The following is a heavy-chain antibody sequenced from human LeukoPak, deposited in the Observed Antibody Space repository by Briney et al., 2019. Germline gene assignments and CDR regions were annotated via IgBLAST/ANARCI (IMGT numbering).Heavy chain of an antibody. CDR2: IKKTGSET. D-gene: IGHD4-23*01. J-gene: IGHJ4*02. CDR1: KFVFSNYW. V-gene: IGHV3-7*01. Sequence: GGSLRLSCAASKFVFSNYWMSWVRQAPGKGMEWVAYIKKTGSETYYVDSVKGRFTITRDNARNSLYLQMNSLRAEDTAVYYCARDRTVVTPDYWGQGTLVTVSS. CDR3: ARDRTVVTPDY.